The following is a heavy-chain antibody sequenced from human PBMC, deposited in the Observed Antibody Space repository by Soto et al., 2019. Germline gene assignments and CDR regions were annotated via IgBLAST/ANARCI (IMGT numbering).Heavy chain of an antibody. V-gene: IGHV3-30*18. J-gene: IGHJ1*01. CDR2: ISYDGSKT. CDR3: AKDRQGYCISTSCYYFH. D-gene: IGHD2-2*01. Sequence: QVQLVESGGGVVQPGRSLRLSCAASGFTFSSYGMHWVRQAPGKGLEWVAIISYDGSKTDYADSVKGRFTISRDNSKNTLYLQMNSLRAEDTAVYYCAKDRQGYCISTSCYYFHWGQGTLVTVSS. CDR1: GFTFSSYG.